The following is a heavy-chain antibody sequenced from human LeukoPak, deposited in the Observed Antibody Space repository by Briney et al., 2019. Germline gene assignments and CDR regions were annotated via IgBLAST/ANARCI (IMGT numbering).Heavy chain of an antibody. V-gene: IGHV4-59*01. D-gene: IGHD1-26*01. CDR2: IYYSGST. J-gene: IGHJ4*02. Sequence: SETLSLTCTVSGGSISTYYWSWIRQPPGKGLEWIGDIYYSGSTNYNPSLKSRVTISVDTPKHQFSLKLSSVTAADTAVYYCARGGSGSSDYWGQGTLVTVSS. CDR1: GGSISTYY. CDR3: ARGGSGSSDY.